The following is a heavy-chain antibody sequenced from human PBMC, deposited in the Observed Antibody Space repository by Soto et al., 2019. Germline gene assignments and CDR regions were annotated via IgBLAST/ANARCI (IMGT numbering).Heavy chain of an antibody. Sequence: GGSLRLSCAASGFTFSSYAMSWVRQAPGKGLEWVSAISGSGGSTYYADSVKGRFTVSRDNSKNTLYLQMNSLRAEDTAVYYCAKGGSRDNIVLMVYATAAFDIWGQGTMVTVSS. V-gene: IGHV3-23*01. D-gene: IGHD2-8*01. CDR1: GFTFSSYA. CDR3: AKGGSRDNIVLMVYATAAFDI. J-gene: IGHJ3*02. CDR2: ISGSGGST.